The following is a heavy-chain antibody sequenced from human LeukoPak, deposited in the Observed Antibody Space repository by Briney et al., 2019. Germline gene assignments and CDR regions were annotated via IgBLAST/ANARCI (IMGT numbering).Heavy chain of an antibody. CDR3: ARDRYYYDSSGYSQLDY. D-gene: IGHD3-22*01. V-gene: IGHV4-34*01. Sequence: SETLSLTCAVYGGSFSGYYWSWIRQPPGKGLEWIGEINHSGSTNYNPSLKSRVTMSVDTSKNQFSLKLSSVTAADTAVYYCARDRYYYDSSGYSQLDYWGQGTLVTVSS. J-gene: IGHJ4*02. CDR1: GGSFSGYY. CDR2: INHSGST.